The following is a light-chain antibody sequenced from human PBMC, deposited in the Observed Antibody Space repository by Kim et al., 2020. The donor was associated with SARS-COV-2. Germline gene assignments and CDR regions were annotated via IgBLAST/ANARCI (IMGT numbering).Light chain of an antibody. CDR1: QSISSY. Sequence: ASVGDRVAITCRASQSISSYLNWYQQKPGKAPKLLIYAASSLQSGVPSRFSGSGSGTDFTLTISSLQPEDFATYYCQQSYSTPLTFGGGTKVDIK. CDR2: AAS. CDR3: QQSYSTPLT. V-gene: IGKV1-39*01. J-gene: IGKJ4*01.